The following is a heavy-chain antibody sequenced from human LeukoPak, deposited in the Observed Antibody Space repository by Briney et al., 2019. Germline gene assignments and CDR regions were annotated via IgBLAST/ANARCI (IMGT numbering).Heavy chain of an antibody. CDR2: FDPEDGET. J-gene: IGHJ4*02. CDR1: GYTLTEFS. V-gene: IGHV1-24*01. Sequence: ASVKVSCKVSGYTLTEFSMHWVRQAPGKGLEWMGGFDPEDGETIYAQKFQGRVTMTEDTSTDTAYMELSSLRSEDTAMYFCATHEGRFGDPSFDYWGQGTLVTVSS. D-gene: IGHD3-10*01. CDR3: ATHEGRFGDPSFDY.